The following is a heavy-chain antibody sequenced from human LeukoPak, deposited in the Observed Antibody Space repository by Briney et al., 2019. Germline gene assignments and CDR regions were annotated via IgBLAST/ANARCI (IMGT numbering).Heavy chain of an antibody. D-gene: IGHD1-20*01. Sequence: TGGSLRLSCAASGFTFSSYAMSWVRQAPGKGLEWVSAISGSGGSTYYADSVKGRFTISRDNSKNTLYLQMNSLRAEDTAVYYCAKDRAPNWNGDDAFDIWGQGTMVTVSS. V-gene: IGHV3-23*01. CDR3: AKDRAPNWNGDDAFDI. CDR1: GFTFSSYA. CDR2: ISGSGGST. J-gene: IGHJ3*02.